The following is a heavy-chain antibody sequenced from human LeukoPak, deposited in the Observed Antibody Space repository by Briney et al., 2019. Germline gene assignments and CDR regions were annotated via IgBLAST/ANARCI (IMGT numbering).Heavy chain of an antibody. V-gene: IGHV3-21*01. CDR3: ARDLRADYYDSSGYFAFDI. CDR2: ISSSSSYI. CDR1: GFTFSSYS. J-gene: IGHJ3*02. D-gene: IGHD3-22*01. Sequence: KSGGALRLSCAASGFTFSSYSMNWVRQAPGKGLEWVSSISSSSSYIYYADSVKGRFTISRDNAKNSLYLQMNSLRAEDTAVYYCARDLRADYYDSSGYFAFDIWGQGTMVTVSS.